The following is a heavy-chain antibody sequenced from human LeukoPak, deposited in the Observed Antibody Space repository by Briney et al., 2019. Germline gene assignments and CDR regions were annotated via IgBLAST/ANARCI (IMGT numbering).Heavy chain of an antibody. CDR2: ISSSSSYI. V-gene: IGHV3-21*01. CDR1: GFTFSSYS. D-gene: IGHD6-19*01. CDR3: ARDRVAVAGTRYFDY. Sequence: GGSLRLSCAASGFTFSSYSMNWVRQAPGEGLEWVSSISSSSSYIYYADSVKGRFTISRDNAKNSLYLQMNSLRAEDTAVYYCARDRVAVAGTRYFDYWGQGTLVTVSS. J-gene: IGHJ4*02.